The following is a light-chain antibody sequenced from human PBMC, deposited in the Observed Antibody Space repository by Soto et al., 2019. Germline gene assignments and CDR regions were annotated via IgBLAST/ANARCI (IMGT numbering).Light chain of an antibody. CDR2: DAS. CDR1: QSINRH. CDR3: QQRSNWPPVT. Sequence: EIVLTQSPATLSLSPGERATLSCRASQSINRHLAWYRQKPGQAPRLLIYDASNRATGIPARFSGSGSGTDFTLTTSSLEPEDFGVYYCQQRSNWPPVTFAGGTKVDIK. V-gene: IGKV3-11*01. J-gene: IGKJ4*01.